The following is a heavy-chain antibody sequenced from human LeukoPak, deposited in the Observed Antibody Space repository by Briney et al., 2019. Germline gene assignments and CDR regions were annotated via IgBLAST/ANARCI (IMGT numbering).Heavy chain of an antibody. V-gene: IGHV3-15*01. D-gene: IGHD6-19*01. J-gene: IGHJ4*02. CDR3: STANAVPLPDY. Sequence: SGGSLRPSCAASKFTFTNAWMSWVRQAPGKGLEWVGRIKSKTDGETTDYAAPVKGRFTISRDDSKRTLYLQMNSLKTEDTAVYYCSTANAVPLPDYWGQGTLVIVSS. CDR1: KFTFTNAW. CDR2: IKSKTDGETT.